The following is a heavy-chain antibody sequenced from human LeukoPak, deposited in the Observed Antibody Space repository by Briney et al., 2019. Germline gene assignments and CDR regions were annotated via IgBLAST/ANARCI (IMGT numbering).Heavy chain of an antibody. CDR3: VSVPTRENFCCSIHY. V-gene: IGHV3-64*01. CDR2: INSNGGST. Sequence: PGGSLRLSCASPGFILCHFALLGGRQAPGKGLEYVSAINSNGGSTYYANSVKGRFTISRDNSKNTLYLQMGSLRAEDMAVYYCVSVPTRENFCCSIHYWGPGTLVNVSS. D-gene: IGHD2-15*01. J-gene: IGHJ4*02. CDR1: GFILCHFA.